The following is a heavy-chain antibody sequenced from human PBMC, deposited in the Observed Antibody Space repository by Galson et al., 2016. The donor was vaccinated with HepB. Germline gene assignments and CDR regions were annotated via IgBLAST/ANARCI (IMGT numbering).Heavy chain of an antibody. D-gene: IGHD2-21*01. J-gene: IGHJ6*02. Sequence: SCKGYGSSFSIYGISWVRQAPGQGFEWMGWTNFNNGKAKYAQKFQGRVTITTAFMELRSLTSDDTAIYYCAREGYYRLMDVWGQGTTVTVSS. CDR3: AREGYYRLMDV. V-gene: IGHV1-18*01. CDR2: TNFNNGKA. CDR1: GSSFSIYG.